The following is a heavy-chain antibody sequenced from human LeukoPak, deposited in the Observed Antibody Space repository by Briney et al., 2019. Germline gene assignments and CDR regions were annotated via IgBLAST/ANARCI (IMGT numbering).Heavy chain of an antibody. D-gene: IGHD6-13*01. CDR3: ARHRERESSWPLYMVV. CDR1: GGSISSYY. Sequence: PSETLSLTCTVSGGSISSYYWSWIRQPPGKGLEWIGYIYTSGSTNYNPSLKSRVTISVDTSKNQFSLKLSSVTAADTAVYYCARHRERESSWPLYMVVWGKGTTVTVSS. V-gene: IGHV4-4*09. CDR2: IYTSGST. J-gene: IGHJ6*03.